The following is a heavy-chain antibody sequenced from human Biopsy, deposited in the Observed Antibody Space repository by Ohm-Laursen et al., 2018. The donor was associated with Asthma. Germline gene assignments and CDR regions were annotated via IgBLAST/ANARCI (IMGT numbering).Heavy chain of an antibody. CDR1: GYTFIHFA. Sequence: ASVKVSCKASGYTFIHFAIHWVRQAPRHSLEWMGWINAANGNTKYSQKFQGRLTISRDTSASTAYMDLSSLRSEDTAVYYCARTYFDFLTGQVHDAFAMWGQGTMVTVSS. J-gene: IGHJ3*02. CDR2: INAANGNT. V-gene: IGHV1-3*01. D-gene: IGHD3-9*01. CDR3: ARTYFDFLTGQVHDAFAM.